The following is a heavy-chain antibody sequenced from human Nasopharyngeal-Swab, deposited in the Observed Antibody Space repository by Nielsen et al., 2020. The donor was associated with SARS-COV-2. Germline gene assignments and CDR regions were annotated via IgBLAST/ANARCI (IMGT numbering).Heavy chain of an antibody. D-gene: IGHD4-17*01. V-gene: IGHV3-21*01. J-gene: IGHJ5*02. CDR3: ARDPGYGDTNWFDP. CDR2: ISGSGSYV. CDR1: GFTFNSYS. Sequence: GESLKISCAGSGFTFNSYSMIWVRQVPGEGLEWVSSISGSGSYVYYADSVKGRFTISKDSAKNSLYLQMNSLRAEDTAVYYCARDPGYGDTNWFDPWGQGTLVTVSS.